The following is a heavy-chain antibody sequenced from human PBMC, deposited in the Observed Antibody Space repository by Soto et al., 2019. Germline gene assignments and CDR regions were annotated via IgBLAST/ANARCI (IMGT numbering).Heavy chain of an antibody. Sequence: QVQLVESGGGVVQPGRSLRLSCAASGFTFSSYGMHCVRQAPGKGLEWVAVIWYEGSTKYYADSVKGRFNIARNNSKNTFYLQMNSLSAEDTAVYYCAIEPEIPYYYYGMDVWGKGTTVTVSS. J-gene: IGHJ6*04. CDR2: IWYEGSTK. V-gene: IGHV3-33*01. CDR3: AIEPEIPYYYYGMDV. CDR1: GFTFSSYG.